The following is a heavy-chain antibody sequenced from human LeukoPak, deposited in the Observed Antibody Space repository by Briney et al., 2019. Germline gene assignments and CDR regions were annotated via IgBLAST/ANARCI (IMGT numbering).Heavy chain of an antibody. J-gene: IGHJ3*02. Sequence: GGSLRLSCAASGFTFSSYSMMWVRQAPGKGLEWVSYISSSSTTIHYADSVKGRFTISRDNAKNSVYLQMNSLRAEDTAVYYCARDQKGDAFDIWGQGTMVTVSS. V-gene: IGHV3-48*01. CDR3: ARDQKGDAFDI. CDR1: GFTFSSYS. CDR2: ISSSSTTI.